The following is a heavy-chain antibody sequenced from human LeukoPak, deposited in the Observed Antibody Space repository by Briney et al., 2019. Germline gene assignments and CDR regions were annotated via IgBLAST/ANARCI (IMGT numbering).Heavy chain of an antibody. D-gene: IGHD3-22*01. CDR2: INHSGGT. CDR1: GGSFTDYY. Sequence: SETLSLTCAVYGGSFTDYYWSWIRQPPGKGLEWIGEINHSGGTKYNPSLKSRVTISVDTSKKQFSLKLSSVTAADTAVYYCARSHYYGSSGYHNWFDPWGQGTLVTVSS. V-gene: IGHV4-34*01. J-gene: IGHJ5*02. CDR3: ARSHYYGSSGYHNWFDP.